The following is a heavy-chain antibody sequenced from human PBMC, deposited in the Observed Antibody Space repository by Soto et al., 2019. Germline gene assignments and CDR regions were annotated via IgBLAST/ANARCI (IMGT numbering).Heavy chain of an antibody. CDR1: DGSISHYY. Sequence: SETLSLTCIVSDGSISHYYWNWIRQPPGKGLEWIGYIYYSGSTNYNPSLTSRVTISVDTSKNQFSLKLSSVTAADTAVYYCARHRYSYGVYYFDYWGQGTLVTVSS. D-gene: IGHD5-18*01. J-gene: IGHJ4*02. CDR3: ARHRYSYGVYYFDY. CDR2: IYYSGST. V-gene: IGHV4-59*08.